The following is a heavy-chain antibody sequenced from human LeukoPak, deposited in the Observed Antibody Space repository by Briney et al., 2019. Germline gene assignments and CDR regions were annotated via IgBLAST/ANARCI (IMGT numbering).Heavy chain of an antibody. CDR2: IKQDGSEK. CDR1: GFTFSRYW. CDR3: ARDFGAWEIWYFDY. V-gene: IGHV3-7*01. J-gene: IGHJ4*02. Sequence: PGGSLRLSCVASGFTFSRYWMSWVRQAPGKGLEWVANIKQDGSEKYYVDSVKGRFTISRDNAKNSLYLQMNSLRAEDTAVYHCARDFGAWEIWYFDYWGQGSLVTVSS. D-gene: IGHD3-10*01.